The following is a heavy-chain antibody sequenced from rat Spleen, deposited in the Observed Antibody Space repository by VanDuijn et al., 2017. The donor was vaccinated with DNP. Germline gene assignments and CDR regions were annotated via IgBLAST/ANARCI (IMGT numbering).Heavy chain of an antibody. Sequence: EVQLVESGGGLVQPGRSMKLSCAASGFTFSDHNMAWVRQAPKKGLEWVATISYDGSDTYYRDSVKGRFTISRDNAKSTLYLQMDSLRSEDTATYYCARQDPLLLTLFTYWGQGTLVTVSS. D-gene: IGHD1-1*01. CDR1: GFTFSDHN. CDR2: ISYDGSDT. V-gene: IGHV5-7*01. J-gene: IGHJ3*01. CDR3: ARQDPLLLTLFTY.